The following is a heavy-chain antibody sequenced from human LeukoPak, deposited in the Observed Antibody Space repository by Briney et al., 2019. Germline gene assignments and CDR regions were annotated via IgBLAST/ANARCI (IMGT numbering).Heavy chain of an antibody. V-gene: IGHV1-69*04. D-gene: IGHD2-2*01. CDR2: IIPILGIA. CDR3: VRESRTVVPAATIGFGLGDY. CDR1: GGTFSSYA. Sequence: SVKVSCKASGGTFSSYAISWVRQAPGQGLEWMGRIIPILGIANYAQKFQGRVTITADKSTSTAYMELSSLRSEDTAVYYCVRESRTVVPAATIGFGLGDYWGQGTLVTVSS. J-gene: IGHJ4*02.